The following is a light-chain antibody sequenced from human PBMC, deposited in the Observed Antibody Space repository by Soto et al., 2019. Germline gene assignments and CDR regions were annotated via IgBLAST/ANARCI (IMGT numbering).Light chain of an antibody. J-gene: IGKJ2*01. CDR1: QSISRS. Sequence: EIVLTQSPAILSVSPGERATLSCRASQSISRSLAWYQQKPGQAPRLLISDASTRATGIPARFSGSGSGTEFTLTIRSLQSEDFALYYCHQYNSWPPGTFGQGTTGDIK. V-gene: IGKV3-15*01. CDR2: DAS. CDR3: HQYNSWPPGT.